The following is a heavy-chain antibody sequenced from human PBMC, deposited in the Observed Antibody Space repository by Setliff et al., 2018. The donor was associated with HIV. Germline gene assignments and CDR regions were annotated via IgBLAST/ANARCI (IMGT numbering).Heavy chain of an antibody. V-gene: IGHV3-30*18. CDR2: MSHDGGNR. Sequence: PGGSLRLSCAASGFTFSSYGMHWARQAPGKGLEWVAVMSHDGGNRFYADSVKGQFTISRDNSKNTLYLQMNSLRPEDTAVYYCAKDPTSHWGYYMDVWGKGTTVTVSS. D-gene: IGHD7-27*01. J-gene: IGHJ6*03. CDR1: GFTFSSYG. CDR3: AKDPTSHWGYYMDV.